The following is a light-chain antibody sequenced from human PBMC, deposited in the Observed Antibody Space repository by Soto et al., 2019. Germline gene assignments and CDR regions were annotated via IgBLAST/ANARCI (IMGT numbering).Light chain of an antibody. CDR2: YAS. Sequence: DIQMTQSPPTLSASVGDRVTITCRASQPISSWLAWYHQKPVKAPKLLINYASNLESGVPSRFSGSGSGTEFTLTISSLQPEDFGIYYCTQYENYWTLGQGTKVEIK. CDR3: TQYENYWT. CDR1: QPISSW. J-gene: IGKJ1*01. V-gene: IGKV1-5*01.